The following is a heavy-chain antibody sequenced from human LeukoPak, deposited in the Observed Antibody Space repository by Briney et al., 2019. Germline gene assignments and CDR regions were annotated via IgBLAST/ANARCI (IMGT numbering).Heavy chain of an antibody. D-gene: IGHD4-17*01. J-gene: IGHJ3*02. CDR2: ISSSSSYI. CDR3: ARDRPGPYGDHDAFDI. Sequence: PGGSLRLSCAASGFTFSSYSMNWVRQAPGKGLEWVSSISSSSSYIYYADSVKGRFTISRDNAKNSLYLQMNSLRAEDTAVYYCARDRPGPYGDHDAFDIWGQGTMVTVSS. CDR1: GFTFSSYS. V-gene: IGHV3-21*01.